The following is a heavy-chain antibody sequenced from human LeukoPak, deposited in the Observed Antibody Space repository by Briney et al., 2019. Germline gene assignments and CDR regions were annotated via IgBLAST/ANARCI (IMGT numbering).Heavy chain of an antibody. Sequence: GGSLRLSCAASGFTFSSYAMSWVRQAPGKGLEWVSAISGSGGSTYYADSVKGRFTISRDNSKNTLYLQMNSLRAEGTAVYYCAKDPTYATGVDAFDIWGQGTMVTVSS. CDR3: AKDPTYATGVDAFDI. J-gene: IGHJ3*02. V-gene: IGHV3-23*01. CDR2: ISGSGGST. D-gene: IGHD2-2*01. CDR1: GFTFSSYA.